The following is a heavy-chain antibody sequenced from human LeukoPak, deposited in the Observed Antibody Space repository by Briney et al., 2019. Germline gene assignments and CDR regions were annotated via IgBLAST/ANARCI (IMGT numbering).Heavy chain of an antibody. CDR2: IWYDGSNK. V-gene: IGHV3-33*06. J-gene: IGHJ4*02. Sequence: GGSLRLSCAASGFTFSSYGMHWVRQAPGKGLEWVAVIWYDGSNKYYADSVKGRFTISRDNSKNTLYLQMNSLRAEDTAVYYCAKRPKVAATGSGYFDYWGQGTLVTVSS. CDR3: AKRPKVAATGSGYFDY. CDR1: GFTFSSYG. D-gene: IGHD2-15*01.